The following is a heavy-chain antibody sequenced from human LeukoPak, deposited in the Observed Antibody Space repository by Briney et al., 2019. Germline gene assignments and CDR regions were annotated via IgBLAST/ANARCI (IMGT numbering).Heavy chain of an antibody. V-gene: IGHV1-18*01. J-gene: IGHJ4*02. CDR2: ISAYNGNT. D-gene: IGHD4-17*01. Sequence: ASVKVSCKVSGYSFTSYGVSWVRQAPGQGLEWMGWISAYNGNTNYAQKLQGRVTMTTDTSTSTAYMELRSLRSDDTAVYYCARVETTVTLLDYWGQGTLVTVSS. CDR3: ARVETTVTLLDY. CDR1: GYSFTSYG.